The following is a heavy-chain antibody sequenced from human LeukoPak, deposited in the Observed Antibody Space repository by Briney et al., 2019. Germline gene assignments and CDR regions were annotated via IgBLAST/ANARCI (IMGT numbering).Heavy chain of an antibody. V-gene: IGHV3-11*05. Sequence: PGGSLRLSCAASGFTFSDYYMSWIRQAPGKGLEWISYISFRSGNTNNADSVKGRFTISRDNAKNSLYLQMNSLRAEDTAVYYCAREYGSGTYFDYWGQGTLVTVSS. J-gene: IGHJ4*02. CDR2: ISFRSGNT. D-gene: IGHD3-10*01. CDR1: GFTFSDYY. CDR3: AREYGSGTYFDY.